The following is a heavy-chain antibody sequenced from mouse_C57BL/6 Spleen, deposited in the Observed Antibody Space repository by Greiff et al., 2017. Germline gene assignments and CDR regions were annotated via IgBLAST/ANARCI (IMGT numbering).Heavy chain of an antibody. J-gene: IGHJ4*01. CDR3: ARGITTVVARDYAMGY. D-gene: IGHD1-1*01. V-gene: IGHV3-6*01. CDR2: ISYDGSN. Sequence: EVQVVESGPGLVKPSQSLSLTCSVTGYSITSGYYWNWIRQFPGNKLEWMGYISYDGSNNYNPSLKNRISITRDTSKNQFFLKLNSVTTEDTATYICARGITTVVARDYAMGYWGQGTSVTVSS. CDR1: GYSITSGYY.